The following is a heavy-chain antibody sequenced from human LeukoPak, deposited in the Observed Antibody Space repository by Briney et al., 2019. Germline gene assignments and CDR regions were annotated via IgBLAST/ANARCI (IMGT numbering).Heavy chain of an antibody. V-gene: IGHV3-30-3*01. D-gene: IGHD3-10*01. CDR2: ISYDGSNK. CDR3: ARDQVVRGVISLYFDY. CDR1: GFTFSSYA. Sequence: GGSLRLSCAASGFTFSSYAMHWVRQAPGKGLEWVAVISYDGSNKYYADSVKGRFTISRDNSKNTLYLQMNSLRAEDTAVYYCARDQVVRGVISLYFDYWGQGTLVTVSS. J-gene: IGHJ4*02.